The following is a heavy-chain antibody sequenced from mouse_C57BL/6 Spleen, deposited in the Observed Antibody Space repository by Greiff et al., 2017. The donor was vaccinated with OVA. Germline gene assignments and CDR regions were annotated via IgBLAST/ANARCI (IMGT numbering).Heavy chain of an antibody. CDR2: IDPSDSYT. J-gene: IGHJ4*01. Sequence: VQLQQSGAELVMPGASVKLSCKASGYTFTSYWMHWVKQRPGQGLEWIGEIDPSDSYTNYNQKFKGKSTLTVDKSSSTAYMQLSSLTSEDSAVYYCARSGSYDAMDYWGQGTSVTVSS. D-gene: IGHD3-1*01. CDR3: ARSGSYDAMDY. CDR1: GYTFTSYW. V-gene: IGHV1-69*01.